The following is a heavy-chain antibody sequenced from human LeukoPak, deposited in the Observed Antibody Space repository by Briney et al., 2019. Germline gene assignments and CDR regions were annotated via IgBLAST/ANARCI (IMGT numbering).Heavy chain of an antibody. CDR2: INWNGGST. D-gene: IGHD6-13*01. CDR3: ARDLGSSWTGHWFDP. V-gene: IGHV3-20*01. Sequence: GGSLRLSCAASGFTFDDYGMSWVRQAPGKGLEWVSGINWNGGSTGYADSVKGRFTISRDNAKNSLYLQMNSLRAEGTALYHCARDLGSSWTGHWFDPWGQGTLVTVSS. CDR1: GFTFDDYG. J-gene: IGHJ5*02.